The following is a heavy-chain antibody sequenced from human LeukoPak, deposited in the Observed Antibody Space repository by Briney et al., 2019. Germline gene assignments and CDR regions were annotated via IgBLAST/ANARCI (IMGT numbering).Heavy chain of an antibody. D-gene: IGHD3-22*01. CDR2: SNPNSGGT. CDR3: ARVYYYDSSGYYFDY. CDR1: GYTLTELS. Sequence: ASVKVSCKVSGYTLTELSMHWVRQAPGKGLEWRGWSNPNSGGTNYAQKFQRRVTMTRDTSISTAYMELSRLRSDDTAVYDCARVYYYDSSGYYFDYWGRGTLVTVSS. V-gene: IGHV1-2*02. J-gene: IGHJ4*02.